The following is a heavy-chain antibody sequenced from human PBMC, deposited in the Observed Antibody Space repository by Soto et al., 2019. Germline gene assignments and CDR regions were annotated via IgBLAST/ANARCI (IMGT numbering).Heavy chain of an antibody. D-gene: IGHD3-22*01. J-gene: IGHJ4*02. CDR3: ARHRGYYDSSGYYYLDY. Sequence: SETLSLTCTVSGGSISSSSYYWGWIRQPPGKGLEWIGSIYYSGSTYYNPSLKSRVTISVDTSKNQFSLKLSSVTAADTAVYYCARHRGYYDSSGYYYLDYWGQGTLVTVSS. CDR1: GGSISSSSYY. CDR2: IYYSGST. V-gene: IGHV4-39*01.